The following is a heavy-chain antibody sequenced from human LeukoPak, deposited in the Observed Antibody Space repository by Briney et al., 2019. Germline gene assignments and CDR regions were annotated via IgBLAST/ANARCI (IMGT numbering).Heavy chain of an antibody. V-gene: IGHV1-18*01. Sequence: ASVKVSCKASGYTFTSYGISWVRQAPGQGLEWMGWISAYNGNTNYAQKFQGRVTITADKSTSTAYMELSSLRSEDTAVYYCARGRQVAVAGTLDYWGQGTLVTVSS. CDR1: GYTFTSYG. CDR3: ARGRQVAVAGTLDY. CDR2: ISAYNGNT. J-gene: IGHJ4*02. D-gene: IGHD6-19*01.